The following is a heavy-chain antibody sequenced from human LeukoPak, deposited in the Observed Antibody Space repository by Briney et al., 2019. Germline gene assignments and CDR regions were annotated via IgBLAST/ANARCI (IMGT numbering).Heavy chain of an antibody. CDR2: IKPNSGDT. CDR1: GYTFSGYY. J-gene: IGHJ6*02. D-gene: IGHD3-3*01. V-gene: IGHV1-2*02. CDR3: ARGPRYDFWSGYYVYYYYYYGMDV. Sequence: GASVKVSCKASGYTFSGYYIHLVRQAPGQGLEWMGWIKPNSGDTKYAQKFQGRVTMTMDTSINTAYMELSSLRSEDTAVYYCARGPRYDFWSGYYVYYYYYYGMDVWGQGTTVTVSS.